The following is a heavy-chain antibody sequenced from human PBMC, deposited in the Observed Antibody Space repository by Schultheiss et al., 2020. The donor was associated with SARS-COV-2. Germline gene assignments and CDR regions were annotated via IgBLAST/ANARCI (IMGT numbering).Heavy chain of an antibody. Sequence: GGSLRLSCAASGFTFSSYGMHWVRQAPGKGLEWVSYISSSGSTIYYADSVKGRFTISRDNAKSSLYLQMNSLRAEDTAVYYCARDPRGIAAAGSPNDYWGQGTLVTVSS. CDR2: ISSSGSTI. CDR1: GFTFSSYG. V-gene: IGHV3-48*04. D-gene: IGHD6-13*01. J-gene: IGHJ4*02. CDR3: ARDPRGIAAAGSPNDY.